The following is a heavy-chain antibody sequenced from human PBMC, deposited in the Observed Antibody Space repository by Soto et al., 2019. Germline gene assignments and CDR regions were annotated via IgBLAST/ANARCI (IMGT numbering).Heavy chain of an antibody. V-gene: IGHV3-48*02. CDR1: GFTFSGKT. Sequence: GGSLRLSCAASGFTFSGKTMYWVRQAPGKGLEWVSYISSSSSTIYYADSVKGRFTISRDNAKNSLYLQMNSLRDEDTAVYYCASPVWLGYWGQGTLVTAPQ. J-gene: IGHJ4*02. CDR3: ASPVWLGY. CDR2: ISSSSSTI. D-gene: IGHD5-18*01.